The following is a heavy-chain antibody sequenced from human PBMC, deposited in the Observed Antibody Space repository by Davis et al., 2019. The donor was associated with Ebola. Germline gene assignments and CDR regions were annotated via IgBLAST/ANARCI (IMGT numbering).Heavy chain of an antibody. CDR2: IKQDGSEK. D-gene: IGHD3-3*01. Sequence: PGGSLRLSCAASGFTFSSYWMSWVRQAPGKGLDWVANIKQDGSEKYYVDSVKGRFTISRDKAKNSLYLQMNSLRAEDTAVYYCARVGGPVTIFGVVKGYYYGMDVWGQGTTVTVSS. V-gene: IGHV3-7*01. CDR1: GFTFSSYW. CDR3: ARVGGPVTIFGVVKGYYYGMDV. J-gene: IGHJ6*02.